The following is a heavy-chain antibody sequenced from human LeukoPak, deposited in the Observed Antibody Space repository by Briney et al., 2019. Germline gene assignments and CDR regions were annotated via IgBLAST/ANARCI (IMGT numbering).Heavy chain of an antibody. D-gene: IGHD3-22*01. V-gene: IGHV3-48*03. CDR1: GFTFSSYE. J-gene: IGHJ4*02. Sequence: PGGSLRLSCAASGFTFSSYEMNWVRQAPGKGLEWVSYISSSGNTIYYAGSVKGRFTISRDNAKSSLYLQMNSLRAEDTAVYYCASQWLLRYWGQGTLVTVSS. CDR3: ASQWLLRY. CDR2: ISSSGNTI.